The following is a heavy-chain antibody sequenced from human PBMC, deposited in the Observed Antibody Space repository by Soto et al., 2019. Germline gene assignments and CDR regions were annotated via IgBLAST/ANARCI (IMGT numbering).Heavy chain of an antibody. Sequence: QVQLVQSGAEVKKPGSSVKVSCKASGGTFSSYAISWVRQAPGQGLEWMGGIIPIFGTANYAQKFQGRVTMTADDSTSTAYMELSSLRPEDTAVCYCVTSCHTSYCYGMDVWGQGTTVTVSS. V-gene: IGHV1-69*12. CDR2: IIPIFGTA. CDR3: VTSCHTSYCYGMDV. D-gene: IGHD2-2*01. J-gene: IGHJ6*02. CDR1: GGTFSSYA.